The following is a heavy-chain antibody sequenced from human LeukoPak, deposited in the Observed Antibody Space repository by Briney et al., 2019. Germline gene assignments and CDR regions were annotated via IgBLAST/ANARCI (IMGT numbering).Heavy chain of an antibody. CDR2: IYYSGST. CDR1: GGSISSGDYY. J-gene: IGHJ4*02. Sequence: SETLSLTCTVSGGSISSGDYYWSWIRQPPGKGLEWIGYIYYSGSTYYNPSLKSRVTISVDTSKNQFSLNLSSVTAADTAVYYCARVTMCSGGSCHFTFDYWGQGTLVTVSS. D-gene: IGHD2-15*01. V-gene: IGHV4-30-4*01. CDR3: ARVTMCSGGSCHFTFDY.